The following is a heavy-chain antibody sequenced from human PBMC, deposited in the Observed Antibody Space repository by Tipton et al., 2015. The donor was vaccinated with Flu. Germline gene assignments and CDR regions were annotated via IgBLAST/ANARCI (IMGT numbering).Heavy chain of an antibody. CDR3: ARVREADYAYGMDV. Sequence: QLVQSGGGLIQPGGSLRLSCAVSGFTVSTNFMSWVRQAPGKGLEWVSVIYRGDRTYYADAVKGRFTTSRDNSKNTLYVQMNSLRVEDTAVYYCARVREADYAYGMDVWGQGTTVTVSS. J-gene: IGHJ6*02. D-gene: IGHD3-16*01. V-gene: IGHV3-53*01. CDR2: IYRGDRT. CDR1: GFTVSTNF.